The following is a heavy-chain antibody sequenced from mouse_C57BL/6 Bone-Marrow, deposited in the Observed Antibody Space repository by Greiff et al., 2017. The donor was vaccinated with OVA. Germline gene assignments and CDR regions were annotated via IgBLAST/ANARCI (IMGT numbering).Heavy chain of an antibody. CDR3: AKSSGTYFDY. D-gene: IGHD4-1*01. CDR1: GYTFTSYW. Sequence: VQLQQPGAELVRPGTSVKLSCKASGYTFTSYWMHWVKQRPGQGLEWIGVIDPSDSYTNYNQKFKGKATLTVDTSSSTAYMQLSSLTSEDSAVHYCAKSSGTYFDYWGQGTTLTVSS. V-gene: IGHV1-59*01. J-gene: IGHJ2*01. CDR2: IDPSDSYT.